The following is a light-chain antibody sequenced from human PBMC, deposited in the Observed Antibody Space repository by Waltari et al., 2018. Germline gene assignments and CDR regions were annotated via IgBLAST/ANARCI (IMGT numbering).Light chain of an antibody. CDR2: AAS. CDR3: QQSYSPLT. J-gene: IGKJ4*01. CDR1: QSISTY. Sequence: DFQMTQSPSSLSASVGDRVTINCRASQSISTYLNWYQQKPGKAPNLLIYAASSLQSGVPSRFSDSGSGTDFTLTISSLQPEDFATYYCQQSYSPLTFGGGTKVEIK. V-gene: IGKV1-39*01.